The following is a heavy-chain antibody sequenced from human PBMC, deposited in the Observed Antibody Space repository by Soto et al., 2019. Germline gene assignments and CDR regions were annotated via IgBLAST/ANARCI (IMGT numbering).Heavy chain of an antibody. V-gene: IGHV1-3*01. CDR2: INGGNGNT. CDR1: GYSFTNYA. Sequence: ASVKVSCKASGYSFTNYAMHWVRQAPGQGLEWMGWINGGNGNTKYSEKFQGRVTITRDTSASTAYMELSSLRSEDTAVYYCARDRYYHDGSGLYWYFDLWGRGTRVTVS. D-gene: IGHD3-22*01. J-gene: IGHJ2*01. CDR3: ARDRYYHDGSGLYWYFDL.